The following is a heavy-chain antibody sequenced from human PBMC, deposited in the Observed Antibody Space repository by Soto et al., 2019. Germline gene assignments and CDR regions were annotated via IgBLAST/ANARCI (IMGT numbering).Heavy chain of an antibody. CDR1: QFAFTTGW. V-gene: IGHV3-15*01. CDR2: IKSKTDGGTT. J-gene: IGHJ4*02. Sequence: EVQLVESGGGLVKPGGSLRLACATSQFAFTTGWMSWVRQAPGKGLEWVGRIKSKTDGGTTDYAAPVKGRFTISREDSIHTLLLQMNRQKIEHTAVYYCTTDGHFDHWGQGTLVTVAS. CDR3: TTDGHFDH.